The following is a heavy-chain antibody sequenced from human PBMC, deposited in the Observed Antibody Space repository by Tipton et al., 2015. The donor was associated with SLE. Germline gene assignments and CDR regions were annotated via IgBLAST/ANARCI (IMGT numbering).Heavy chain of an antibody. CDR2: IYRAGST. CDR1: GLTVSRSY. J-gene: IGHJ4*02. V-gene: IGHV3-53*04. CDR3: VSSIWDMFWSD. Sequence: VQLVQSGGGLVQPGRSLRLSCAASGLTVSRSYMSWVRQAPGRGLECVSVIYRAGSTYYSDSVKGRFTISRDNSKNTLYLQMDSLRPEDTAVYYCVSSIWDMFWSDWGQGTQVTVSS. D-gene: IGHD6-13*01.